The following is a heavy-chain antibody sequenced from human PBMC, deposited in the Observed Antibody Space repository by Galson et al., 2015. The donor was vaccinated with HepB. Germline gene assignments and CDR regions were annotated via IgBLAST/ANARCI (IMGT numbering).Heavy chain of an antibody. CDR1: GFTFSNAW. Sequence: SLRLSCAASGFTFSNAWMSWVRQAPGKGLEWVGCIRSNSAGGTTDYAAPVKGRFTITRDDSKNTLYLQMNSLKTEDTTVYYCTTEPRGRSDEDYWGQGTLVTVSS. CDR3: TTEPRGRSDEDY. V-gene: IGHV3-15*01. J-gene: IGHJ4*02. CDR2: IRSNSAGGTT.